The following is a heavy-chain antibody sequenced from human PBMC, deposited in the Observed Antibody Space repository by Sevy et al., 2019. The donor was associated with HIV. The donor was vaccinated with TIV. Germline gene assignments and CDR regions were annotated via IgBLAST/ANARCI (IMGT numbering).Heavy chain of an antibody. CDR2: IDPSDSYT. CDR1: GYTFTSYW. D-gene: IGHD3-22*01. V-gene: IGHV5-10-1*01. J-gene: IGHJ5*02. Sequence: GESLKISCKGSGYTFTSYWISWVRQMPGKGLEWMGRIDPSDSYTHYNPSFQGHVTISVDKSINTAYLQWSSLKASDTAMYYCARTGDSSGRDNCFAPWGQGTLVTVSS. CDR3: ARTGDSSGRDNCFAP.